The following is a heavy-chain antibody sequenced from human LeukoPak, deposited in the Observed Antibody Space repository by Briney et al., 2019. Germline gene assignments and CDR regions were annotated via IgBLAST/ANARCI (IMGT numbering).Heavy chain of an antibody. J-gene: IGHJ4*02. V-gene: IGHV1-2*02. D-gene: IGHD3-3*01. CDR1: GYTFTGYY. CDR3: ARVRPYYDFWSVYFDY. CDR2: INPYSGGT. Sequence: ASVKVSCKASGYTFTGYYMHWVRQALGQGFEWMGWINPYSGGTNFAQNFQGRVTMTRDTSISTAYMELSRLRSDDTAVYYCARVRPYYDFWSVYFDYWGQGTLVTVSS.